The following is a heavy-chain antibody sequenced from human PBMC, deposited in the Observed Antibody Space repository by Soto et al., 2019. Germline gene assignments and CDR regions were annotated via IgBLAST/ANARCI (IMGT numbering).Heavy chain of an antibody. J-gene: IGHJ4*02. CDR2: ISAYNGNT. CDR3: ARDLPGLAARHGLVPTFDY. Sequence: QVQLVQSGAEVKKPGASVKVSCKASGYTFTSYGISWVRQAPGQGLEWMGWISAYNGNTNYAQKLQGRVTMTTDTSTSTDYMERRSLRSDDTAVYYCARDLPGLAARHGLVPTFDYWGQGTLVTVSS. D-gene: IGHD6-6*01. V-gene: IGHV1-18*01. CDR1: GYTFTSYG.